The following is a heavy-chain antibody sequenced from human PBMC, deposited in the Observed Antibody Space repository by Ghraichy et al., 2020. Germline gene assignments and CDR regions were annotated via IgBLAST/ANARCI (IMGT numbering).Heavy chain of an antibody. CDR3: ARGLRTLTMPFDH. V-gene: IGHV4-30-2*01. J-gene: IGHJ4*02. D-gene: IGHD4/OR15-4a*01. Sequence: SETLSLTCGVSGVSINGGDFSWAWIRQLPGKGLEWVGFFYHSGATLYNPSLKSRVSISVDWSRNHFSLKMNSVTVADTAIYFCARGLRTLTMPFDHWGQGTLVTVSS. CDR2: FYHSGAT. CDR1: GVSINGGDFS.